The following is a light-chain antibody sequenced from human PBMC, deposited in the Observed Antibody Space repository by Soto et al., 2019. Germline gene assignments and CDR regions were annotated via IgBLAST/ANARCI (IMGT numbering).Light chain of an antibody. CDR2: KAS. J-gene: IGKJ1*01. Sequence: DIQMTQSPSTLSASVGDKVTITCRASQSISSWLAWYQQKPGKAPKLLIYKASTLESGVPSNFSGSGSGTEFTLRISSRQPKDFATYYCQQYNSYPWTFAQGTKVDVK. CDR1: QSISSW. V-gene: IGKV1-5*03. CDR3: QQYNSYPWT.